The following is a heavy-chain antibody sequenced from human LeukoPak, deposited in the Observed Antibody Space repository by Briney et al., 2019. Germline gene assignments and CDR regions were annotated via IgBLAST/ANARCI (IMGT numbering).Heavy chain of an antibody. CDR2: IRSKTYGGAI. J-gene: IGHJ6*03. CDR3: TRDQLGGDPDDYYYYYMDV. Sequence: PGGSLRLSCTTSGSFFGAYAMSWFRQAPGKGLEWVGFIRSKTYGGAIEYAASVKGRFTISRDDSKGIAYLQMNSLKTEDTAVYYRTRDQLGGDPDDYYYYYMDVWGKGTTVTVSS. V-gene: IGHV3-49*03. CDR1: GSFFGAYA. D-gene: IGHD4-17*01.